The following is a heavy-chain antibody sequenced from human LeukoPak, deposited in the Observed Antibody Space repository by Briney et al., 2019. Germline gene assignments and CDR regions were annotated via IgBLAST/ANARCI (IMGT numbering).Heavy chain of an antibody. CDR1: GGSISSSSYY. CDR3: ARTYDSSGYYPYNWFDP. Sequence: SETLSLTCTVSGGSISSSSYYWGWIRQPPGKGLEWIGSIYYSGSTNYNPSLKSRVTISVDTSKNQFSLKLSSVTAADTAVYYCARTYDSSGYYPYNWFDPWGQGTLVTVSS. D-gene: IGHD3-22*01. CDR2: IYYSGST. V-gene: IGHV4-39*07. J-gene: IGHJ5*02.